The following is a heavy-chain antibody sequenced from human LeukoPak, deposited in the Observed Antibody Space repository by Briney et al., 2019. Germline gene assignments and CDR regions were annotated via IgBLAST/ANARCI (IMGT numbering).Heavy chain of an antibody. CDR2: IYTSGST. J-gene: IGHJ4*02. Sequence: SETLSLTCTVSGGSISSGSYYWSWIRQPAGKGLEWIGRIYTSGSTNYNPTLKSRVTISVDTSKNQFSLKLSSVTAADTAVYYCARITYYDFWSGYYTFDYWGQGTLVTVSS. D-gene: IGHD3-3*01. V-gene: IGHV4-61*02. CDR1: GGSISSGSYY. CDR3: ARITYYDFWSGYYTFDY.